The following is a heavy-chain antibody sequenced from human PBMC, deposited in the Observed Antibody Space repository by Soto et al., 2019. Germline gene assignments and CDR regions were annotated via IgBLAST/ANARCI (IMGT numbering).Heavy chain of an antibody. J-gene: IGHJ4*02. Sequence: PSETLSLTCAVSGGSISSSNWWSWVRQPPGKGLEWIGEIYHSGSTNYNPSLKSRVTISVDKSKNQFSLKLISVTAADTAVYYCARTLAAAGSAFDYWGQGTLVTVSS. CDR3: ARTLAAAGSAFDY. CDR2: IYHSGST. D-gene: IGHD6-13*01. CDR1: GGSISSSNW. V-gene: IGHV4-4*02.